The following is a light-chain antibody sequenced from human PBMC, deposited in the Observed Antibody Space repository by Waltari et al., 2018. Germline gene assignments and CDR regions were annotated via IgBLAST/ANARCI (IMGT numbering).Light chain of an antibody. V-gene: IGLV3-19*01. CDR1: SLRYYY. Sequence: SSELTQDPAVSVALGQTVRITCQGDSLRYYYANWYRQKPGQAPVLVIFYDSDRPSGIPARFSGSNSGNTATLTITSVEAGDEARYYCQVWHADIDPGVFGTGTEVTVL. CDR2: YDS. CDR3: QVWHADIDPGV. J-gene: IGLJ1*01.